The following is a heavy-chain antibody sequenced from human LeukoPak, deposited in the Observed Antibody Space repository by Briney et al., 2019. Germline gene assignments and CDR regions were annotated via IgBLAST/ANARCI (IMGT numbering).Heavy chain of an antibody. V-gene: IGHV4-34*01. CDR3: AVRGYSYGPFDY. D-gene: IGHD5-18*01. J-gene: IGHJ4*02. CDR1: GGSFSGYY. Sequence: SETLSLTCAVYGGSFSGYYWSWIRQPPGKGLEWIGEINHSGSTNYNPSLKSRATISVDTSKNQFSLKLSSVTAADTAVYYCAVRGYSYGPFDYWGQGTLVTVSS. CDR2: INHSGST.